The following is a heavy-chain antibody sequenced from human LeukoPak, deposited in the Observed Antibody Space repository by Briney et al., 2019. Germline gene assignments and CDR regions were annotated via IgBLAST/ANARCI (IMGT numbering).Heavy chain of an antibody. CDR2: ISADGKA. Sequence: GGSLRLSCTASGMNFEKYAMHWVRQRPGKGLEWVGVISADGKADHADSVKGRFTVSRDNNKDSLSLQMSSLRDEDTALYYCATWAFYHGLDVWGQGTTVIVSS. J-gene: IGHJ6*02. V-gene: IGHV3-43*02. CDR1: GMNFEKYA. CDR3: ATWAFYHGLDV. D-gene: IGHD1-26*01.